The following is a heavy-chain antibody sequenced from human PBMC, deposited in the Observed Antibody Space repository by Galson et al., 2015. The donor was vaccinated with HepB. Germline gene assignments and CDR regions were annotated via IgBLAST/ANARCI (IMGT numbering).Heavy chain of an antibody. J-gene: IGHJ2*01. V-gene: IGHV3-64*01. Sequence: SLRLSCAASGFTSKNYAMHWVRQAPGNGLEYVSTISSNGGSPYYANSVKGRFTISRDNSKNTLYLQMGSLRAEDMAVYYCARTYYDSTGFSKNWYFDLWGRGTLVTVSS. CDR2: ISSNGGSP. CDR3: ARTYYDSTGFSKNWYFDL. D-gene: IGHD3-22*01. CDR1: GFTSKNYA.